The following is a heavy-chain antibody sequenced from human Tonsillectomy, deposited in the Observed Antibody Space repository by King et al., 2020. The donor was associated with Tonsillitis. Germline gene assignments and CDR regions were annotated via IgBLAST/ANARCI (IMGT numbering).Heavy chain of an antibody. CDR1: GFSFGDYA. CDR2: ISWNSDKL. J-gene: IGHJ6*02. V-gene: IGHV3-9*01. CDR3: AKDPRVFISGDGMDV. Sequence: QLVQSGGGLVQPGRSLRLSCAASGFSFGDYAMHWVRQAPGKGLEWVSGISWNSDKLGYADSVKGRFTISRDNAKKSLYLQMNSLRTEDTALYYCAKDPRVFISGDGMDVWGQGTTVTVSS. D-gene: IGHD3-9*01.